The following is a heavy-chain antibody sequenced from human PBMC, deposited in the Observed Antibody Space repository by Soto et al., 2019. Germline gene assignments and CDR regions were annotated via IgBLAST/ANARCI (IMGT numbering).Heavy chain of an antibody. CDR3: SRDSDSSGYYSDY. Sequence: QVQLVQSGAEVKKPGASVKISCKTSGYTFTRYTIHWVRQAPGQRLEWMGWINTGRGNTKYSEKLQCRVTITADTAASTAYMELSSLTSSDTALYYCSRDSDSSGYYSDYWCQGTRVIVPS. CDR2: INTGRGNT. D-gene: IGHD5-18*01. CDR1: GYTFTRYT. V-gene: IGHV1-3*04. J-gene: IGHJ4*02.